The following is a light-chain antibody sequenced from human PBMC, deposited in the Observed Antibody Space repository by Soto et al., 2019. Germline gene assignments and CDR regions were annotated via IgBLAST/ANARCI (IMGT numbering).Light chain of an antibody. J-gene: IGKJ3*01. CDR1: QSVSSY. CDR2: DAS. V-gene: IGKV3-11*01. Sequence: EIVLTQSPATLSLSPGERATLSCRASQSVSSYLAWYQQKPGQAPRLLIYDASNRATGIPARFSGSGSGTAFTLTISSLEPEDFAVYYCQQRSKSFTFGPGTIVDIK. CDR3: QQRSKSFT.